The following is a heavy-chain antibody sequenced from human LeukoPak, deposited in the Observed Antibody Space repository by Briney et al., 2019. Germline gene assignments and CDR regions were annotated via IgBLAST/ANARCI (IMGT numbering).Heavy chain of an antibody. CDR3: ARDYGSGYDSLFHFDY. CDR2: IYHSGST. J-gene: IGHJ4*02. CDR1: GGSISSGGYY. Sequence: TLSLTCTVSGGSISSGGYYWSWIRQPPGKGLEWIGYIYHSGSTYYNPSLKSRVTISVDRSKNQFSLKLSSVTAADTAVYYCARDYGSGYDSLFHFDYWGQGTLVTVSS. D-gene: IGHD5-12*01. V-gene: IGHV4-30-2*01.